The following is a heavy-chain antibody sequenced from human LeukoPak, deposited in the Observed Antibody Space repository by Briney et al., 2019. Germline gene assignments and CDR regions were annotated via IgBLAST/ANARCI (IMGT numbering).Heavy chain of an antibody. V-gene: IGHV4-34*01. CDR2: INHSGST. CDR1: GGSFSGYY. D-gene: IGHD5-18*01. J-gene: IGHJ4*02. CDR3: ARRRGHNFDY. Sequence: SETLSLTCAVYGGSFSGYYWSWIRQPPGKGLEWIGEINHSGSTSYNPSLKSRVTISVDTSKNQFSLKLSSVTAADTAVYYCARRRGHNFDYWGQGTLVTVSS.